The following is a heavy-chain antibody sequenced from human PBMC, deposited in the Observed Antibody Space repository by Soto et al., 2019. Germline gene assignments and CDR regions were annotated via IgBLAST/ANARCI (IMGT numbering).Heavy chain of an antibody. CDR2: SGNT. Sequence: QVQLVQSGAEVKKPGASVTVSCKASGYTFSRHGISWVRQAPGQGLEWMAWSGNTNYAQKFQGRLTLTTHPSTRTAYMELRSLRSDDTAVYYCARGADDFSSGYYYEYWGQVTLGTVAS. D-gene: IGHD3-3*01. CDR1: GYTFSRHG. J-gene: IGHJ4*02. CDR3: ARGADDFSSGYYYEY. V-gene: IGHV1-18*04.